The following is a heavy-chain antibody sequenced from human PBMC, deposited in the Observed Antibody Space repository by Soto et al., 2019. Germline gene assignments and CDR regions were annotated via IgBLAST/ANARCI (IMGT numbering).Heavy chain of an antibody. D-gene: IGHD2-2*01. CDR1: GYTFTDYY. CDR2: INPNSGGT. CDR3: ARDRGNRLRIVVVPAAFDY. Sequence: ASVKVSCKASGYTFTDYYVHWVRQAPGQGLEWMGWINPNSGGTNYAQRFQGRVTMTRDTSISTAYMELRRVRSDDTAVYYCARDRGNRLRIVVVPAAFDYWGQGTLVSVSS. V-gene: IGHV1-2*02. J-gene: IGHJ4*02.